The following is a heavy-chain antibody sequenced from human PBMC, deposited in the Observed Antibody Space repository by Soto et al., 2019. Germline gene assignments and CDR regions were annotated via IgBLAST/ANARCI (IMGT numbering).Heavy chain of an antibody. CDR3: ARSGSYYPARNWFGP. J-gene: IGHJ5*02. CDR1: GYTFTSYG. D-gene: IGHD3-10*01. Sequence: QLVQSGVEMKNPGASVKVSCKASGYTFTSYGISWVRQAPGQGLEWMGWISGFNDDTNHAQKFQGRVTVTKDTSTSTAYMELRSLKSDDTPMYYCARSGSYYPARNWFGPWGQGTLVIVSS. CDR2: ISGFNDDT. V-gene: IGHV1-18*01.